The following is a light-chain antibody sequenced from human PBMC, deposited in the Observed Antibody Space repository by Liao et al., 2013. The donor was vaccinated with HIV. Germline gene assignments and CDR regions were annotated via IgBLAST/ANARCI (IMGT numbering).Light chain of an antibody. CDR2: QDS. Sequence: SYELTQPPSVSVSPGQTASITCSGDKLGDKYACWYQQKPGQSPVLVIYQDSKRPSGIPERFSGSNFGNTATLTISGTQPMDEAEYYCQAWDSSTAEVFGGGTKLTVL. J-gene: IGLJ3*02. V-gene: IGLV3-1*01. CDR3: QAWDSSTAEV. CDR1: KLGDKY.